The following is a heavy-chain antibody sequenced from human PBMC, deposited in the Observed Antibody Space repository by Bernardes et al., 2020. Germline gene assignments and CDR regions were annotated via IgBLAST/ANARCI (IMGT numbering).Heavy chain of an antibody. CDR3: ARDGRRITIFGVVTPYFDY. D-gene: IGHD3-3*01. CDR1: GFTFRSYS. J-gene: IGHJ4*02. CDR2: ISSSSSTI. V-gene: IGHV3-48*02. Sequence: GRSLRLSCAASGFTFRSYSMNWVRQAPGKGLEWVSYISSSSSTIYYADSVKGRFTISRDNAKNSLYLQMNSLRDEDTAVYYCARDGRRITIFGVVTPYFDYWGQGTLVTVSS.